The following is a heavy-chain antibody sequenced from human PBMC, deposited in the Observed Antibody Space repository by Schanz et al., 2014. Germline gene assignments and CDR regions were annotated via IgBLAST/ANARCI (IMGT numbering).Heavy chain of an antibody. J-gene: IGHJ5*02. CDR2: IYSGGST. CDR3: ARDMTIAPA. CDR1: GFTFSSYA. D-gene: IGHD6-13*01. V-gene: IGHV3-23*03. Sequence: EVQLLESGGGLVQPGGSLRLSCAASGFTFSSYAMSWVRQAPGKGLEWVSVIYSGGSTYYADSVKGRFTISRHNSKNTLYLQMDTLRVEDTAMFYCARDMTIAPAWGQGTLVTVSS.